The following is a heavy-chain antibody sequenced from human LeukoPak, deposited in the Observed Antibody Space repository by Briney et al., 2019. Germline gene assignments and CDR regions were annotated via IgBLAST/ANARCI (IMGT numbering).Heavy chain of an antibody. V-gene: IGHV4-4*07. D-gene: IGHD4-17*01. CDR3: ARGIYGDYGLGY. Sequence: SETLSLTCSVSGGSISSYYWSWIRQPAGKGLEWIGRIYTSGSANYNPSLKNRVTMSLDTSKNEFSLKPSSVTAADTAVYFCARGIYGDYGLGYWGQGTLVTVSS. J-gene: IGHJ4*02. CDR1: GGSISSYY. CDR2: IYTSGSA.